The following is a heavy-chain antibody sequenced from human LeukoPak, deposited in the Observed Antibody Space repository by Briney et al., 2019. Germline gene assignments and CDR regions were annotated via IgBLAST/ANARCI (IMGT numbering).Heavy chain of an antibody. D-gene: IGHD3-10*01. J-gene: IGHJ5*02. CDR2: IYHSVST. V-gene: IGHV4-38-2*02. CDR1: GYSINSDYY. CDR3: ARDSGTTGEVKFDP. Sequence: SETLSLTCTVSGYSINSDYYWGWIRQSPGKGLEWIGSIYHSVSTYYSPSLKSRVTISVDTSKNQFSLKLSSVTAADTAVYYCARDSGTTGEVKFDPWGQGTLVTVSS.